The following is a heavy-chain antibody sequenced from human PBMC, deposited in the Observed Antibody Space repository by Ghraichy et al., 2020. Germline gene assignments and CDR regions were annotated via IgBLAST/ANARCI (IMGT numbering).Heavy chain of an antibody. CDR3: AKDRALGGGSCFDY. CDR2: ISGSGANT. J-gene: IGHJ4*02. D-gene: IGHD2-15*01. CDR1: GFTFSSYA. V-gene: IGHV3-23*01. Sequence: GGSLRLSCAASGFTFSSYAMSWVRQAPGKGLERVSAISGSGANTYYAVSVNGRFTISRDNSKNTLYLQMNSLRAEDTAVYYCAKDRALGGGSCFDYWGQGALVTVSS.